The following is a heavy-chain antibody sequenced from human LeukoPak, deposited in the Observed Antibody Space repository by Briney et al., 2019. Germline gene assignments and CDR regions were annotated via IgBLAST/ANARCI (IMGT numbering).Heavy chain of an antibody. D-gene: IGHD3-3*01. V-gene: IGHV1-2*06. CDR3: ARETDPQYYDFWSGHHLSYGMDV. CDR1: GYTFTGYY. J-gene: IGHJ6*02. CDR2: INPNSGGT. Sequence: ASVKVSCKASGYTFTGYYMHWVRQAPGQGLEWMGRINPNSGGTNYAQKFQGRVTMTRDTSISTAYMELSRLRSDDTAVYYCARETDPQYYDFWSGHHLSYGMDVWGQGTTVTVSS.